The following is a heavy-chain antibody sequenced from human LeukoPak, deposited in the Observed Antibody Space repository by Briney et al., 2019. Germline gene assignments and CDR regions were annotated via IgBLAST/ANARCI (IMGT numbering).Heavy chain of an antibody. V-gene: IGHV1-69*13. J-gene: IGHJ4*02. Sequence: SVKVSCKASGGTFSSYPFTWVRQAPGQGLEWMGEITPIFGAANYAQTFQGRVTITADESTSTVFMELSSLRSDDTAFYYCARNSRLASTSGLNYWGQGTLVTVSS. CDR1: GGTFSSYP. CDR3: ARNSRLASTSGLNY. CDR2: ITPIFGAA. D-gene: IGHD3-10*01.